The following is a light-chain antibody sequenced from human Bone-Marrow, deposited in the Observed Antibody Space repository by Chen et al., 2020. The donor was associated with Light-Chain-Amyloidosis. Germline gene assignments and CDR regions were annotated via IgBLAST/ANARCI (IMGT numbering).Light chain of an antibody. CDR1: QSVSRRY. J-gene: IGKJ4*01. Sequence: EIVLTQSPGTLSLSPGERATLSCRASQSVSRRYLAWYQQKPGQAPRLLIYGESSRATGIPDRFSGIGSATDFTLTISRLAPEDFAVYYCQQYGSSPLTFGGGTKVEIK. V-gene: IGKV3-20*01. CDR3: QQYGSSPLT. CDR2: GES.